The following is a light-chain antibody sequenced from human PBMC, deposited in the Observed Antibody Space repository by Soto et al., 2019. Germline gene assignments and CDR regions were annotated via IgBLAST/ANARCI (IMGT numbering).Light chain of an antibody. CDR3: SSYTSSSTV. CDR2: EVS. V-gene: IGLV2-18*02. J-gene: IGLJ2*01. CDR1: SSDVGSYNR. Sequence: QSVLTQPPSVSGSPGQSVTISCTGTSSDVGSYNRVSWYQQPPGTAPKLMIYEVSSRPSGVPDRFSGSKSGNTASLTISGLQAEDQADYYCSSYTSSSTVFGGGTKLTVL.